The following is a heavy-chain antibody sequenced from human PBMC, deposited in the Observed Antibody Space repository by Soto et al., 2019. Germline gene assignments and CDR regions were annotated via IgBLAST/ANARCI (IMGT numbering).Heavy chain of an antibody. J-gene: IGHJ4*02. Sequence: QVQLVQSGAEVKKPGSSVKVSCKASGGTFSSYAISWVRQAPGQGLEWMGGIIPIFGTANYAQKFQGRVTITADESTSTAYMELSSLRSEDTAVYYCARDSLPYGSESYYNVGDYWGQGTLVTVSS. CDR2: IIPIFGTA. CDR3: ARDSLPYGSESYYNVGDY. D-gene: IGHD3-10*01. CDR1: GGTFSSYA. V-gene: IGHV1-69*01.